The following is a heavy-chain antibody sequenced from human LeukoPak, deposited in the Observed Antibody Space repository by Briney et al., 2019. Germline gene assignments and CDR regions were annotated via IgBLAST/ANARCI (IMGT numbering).Heavy chain of an antibody. D-gene: IGHD5-12*01. V-gene: IGHV1-69*01. CDR2: IIPIFGTA. J-gene: IGHJ3*02. Sequence: GASVKVSCKASGGTFSSYAISSVRQAPGQGLEWMGGIIPIFGTANYAQKFQGRVTITADESTSTAYMELSSLRSEDTAVYYCAREDAGAVATRLDAFDIWGQGTMVTVSS. CDR3: AREDAGAVATRLDAFDI. CDR1: GGTFSSYA.